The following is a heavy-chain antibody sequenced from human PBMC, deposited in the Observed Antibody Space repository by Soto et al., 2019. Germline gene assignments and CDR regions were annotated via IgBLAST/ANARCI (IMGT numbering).Heavy chain of an antibody. CDR2: ISGSGGST. V-gene: IGHV3-23*01. Sequence: GGSLRLSCAASGFTFTSYALSWVRQAPGKGLEWVSSISGSGGSTYYPDSVKGRFTISRDNSKNTLYLQMNSLRAEDTAVYYCAKDSSSWPYWGQGALVTVSS. CDR1: GFTFTSYA. CDR3: AKDSSSWPY. D-gene: IGHD6-13*01. J-gene: IGHJ4*02.